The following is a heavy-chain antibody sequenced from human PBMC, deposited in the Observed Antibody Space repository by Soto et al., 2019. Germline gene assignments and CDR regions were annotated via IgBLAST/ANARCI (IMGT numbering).Heavy chain of an antibody. CDR1: GFTFRHYA. CDR2: IRETGNT. V-gene: IGHV3-23*01. Sequence: EGHILQSGGGLEQPGGSLRLSCAASGFTFRHYAMSWIRQAPGKGLEWVSTIRETGNTYYADSVRGRFATSRDNSENTLYLQMSSLRAEDTAVYYCAKQQMGVIRALDYWGQGTLVTVSS. D-gene: IGHD1-26*01. J-gene: IGHJ4*02. CDR3: AKQQMGVIRALDY.